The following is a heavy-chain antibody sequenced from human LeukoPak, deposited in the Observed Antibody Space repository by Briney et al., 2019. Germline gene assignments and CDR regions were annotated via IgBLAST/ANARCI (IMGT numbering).Heavy chain of an antibody. CDR3: AKHRDYGANTPFDY. V-gene: IGHV3-64*01. D-gene: IGHD4-23*01. Sequence: GGSLRLSCAASGFTFSSYAMHWVRQAPGKGLEYVSAISSNGGSTYYANSVKGRFTISRDNSKNTLYLQMGSLRAEDTAIYYCAKHRDYGANTPFDYWGQGTLVTVSS. CDR2: ISSNGGST. J-gene: IGHJ4*02. CDR1: GFTFSSYA.